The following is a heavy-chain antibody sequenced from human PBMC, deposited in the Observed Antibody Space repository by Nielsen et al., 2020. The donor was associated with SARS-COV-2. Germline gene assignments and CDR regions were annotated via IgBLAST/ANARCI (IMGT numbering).Heavy chain of an antibody. CDR1: GGSFSGYY. Sequence: SETLSLTCAVYGGSFSGYYWSWIRQPPGKGLEWIGEINHSGSTNYNPSLKSRVTISVDTSKNQFPLKLSSVTAADTAVYYCARGGYRSVIDYWGQGTLVTVSS. CDR3: ARGGYRSVIDY. D-gene: IGHD6-25*01. J-gene: IGHJ4*02. V-gene: IGHV4-34*01. CDR2: INHSGST.